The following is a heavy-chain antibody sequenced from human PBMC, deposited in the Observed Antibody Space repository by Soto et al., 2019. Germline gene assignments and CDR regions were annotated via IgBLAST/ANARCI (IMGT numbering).Heavy chain of an antibody. J-gene: IGHJ6*02. D-gene: IGHD2-8*01. CDR3: ASTWEKDIVLTVYGIHYYGMDV. CDR2: IDPSDSYT. V-gene: IGHV5-10-1*01. Sequence: GASLKISCKGSGYSFTSYWISWVRQMPGKGLEWLGRIDPSDSYTNYSPSFQGHVTISADKSISTAYLQWSSLKASDTAMYYCASTWEKDIVLTVYGIHYYGMDVWGQGTTVTVSS. CDR1: GYSFTSYW.